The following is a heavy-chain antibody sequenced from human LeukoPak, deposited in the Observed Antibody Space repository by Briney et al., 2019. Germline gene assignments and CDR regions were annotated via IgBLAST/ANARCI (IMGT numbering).Heavy chain of an antibody. D-gene: IGHD6-13*01. CDR1: GGSISSGSYY. CDR3: ARGSSWYSYNYMDV. Sequence: SETLSLTCTVSGGSISSGSYYWSWIRQPAGKGLEWIGRVYSSGSTDYNPSLKSRLSISVDTSKIQFSLRLSSVTVADTAVYYCARGSSWYSYNYMDVWGKGSTVTISS. V-gene: IGHV4-61*02. CDR2: VYSSGST. J-gene: IGHJ6*03.